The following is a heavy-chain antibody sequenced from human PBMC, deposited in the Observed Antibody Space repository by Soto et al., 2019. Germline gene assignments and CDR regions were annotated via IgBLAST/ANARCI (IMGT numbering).Heavy chain of an antibody. CDR1: GGSISSSSYY. D-gene: IGHD5-18*01. V-gene: IGHV4-39*01. CDR2: IYYSGST. J-gene: IGHJ5*02. CDR3: ARGRGYSYGLDP. Sequence: SETLSLTCTVSGGSISSSSYYWDWIRQPPGKGLEWIGSIYYSGSTYYNPSLKSRVTISVDTSKNQFSLSLSSVTAADTAVYYCARGRGYSYGLDPWGQGTLVTV.